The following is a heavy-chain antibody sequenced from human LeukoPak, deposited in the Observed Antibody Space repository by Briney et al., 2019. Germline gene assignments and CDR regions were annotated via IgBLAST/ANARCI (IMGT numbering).Heavy chain of an antibody. D-gene: IGHD5-12*01. V-gene: IGHV3-23*01. CDR2: ISPGGGPT. CDR3: AKDGAWLRFDD. J-gene: IGHJ4*02. Sequence: PGGSLRLSCAASGFTFSRYAMSWVRQAPGKGLEWVSGISPGGGPTYYADSVKGRFTISRDDSKNTLYLQMKNLRAEDTAVYYCAKDGAWLRFDDWGQGILVTVSS. CDR1: GFTFSRYA.